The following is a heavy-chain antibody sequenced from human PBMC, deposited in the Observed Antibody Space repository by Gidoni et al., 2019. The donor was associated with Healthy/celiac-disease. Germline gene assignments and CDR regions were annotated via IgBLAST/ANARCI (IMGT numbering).Heavy chain of an antibody. J-gene: IGHJ6*02. CDR2: INPNSGGT. V-gene: IGHV1-2*06. D-gene: IGHD3-3*01. Sequence: QVQLVQSGAEVKKPGASVKVPCKASGYTFTGYDMHWVRQAPGQGLEWMGRINPNSGGTNYAQKFQGRVTMTRDTSISTAYMELSRLRSDDTAVYYCARDPRNYDFWSGYGMDVWGQGTTVTVSS. CDR3: ARDPRNYDFWSGYGMDV. CDR1: GYTFTGYD.